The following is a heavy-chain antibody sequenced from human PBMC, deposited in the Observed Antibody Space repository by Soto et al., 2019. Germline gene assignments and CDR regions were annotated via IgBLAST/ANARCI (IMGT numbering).Heavy chain of an antibody. CDR2: ISHSGSYI. D-gene: IGHD4-17*01. Sequence: AQLVESGGSLVKPGGSLRLSCAASGFSFGDYIMNWVRQAPGRGLEWVASISHSGSYIFYADSVKGRFTISRDKSSDSLYLQMNSLRVDDTAIYYCASPRDYCVTTSNCFIAFDIWGQGTRVTVSS. CDR3: ASPRDYCVTTSNCFIAFDI. CDR1: GFSFGDYI. V-gene: IGHV3-21*01. J-gene: IGHJ3*02.